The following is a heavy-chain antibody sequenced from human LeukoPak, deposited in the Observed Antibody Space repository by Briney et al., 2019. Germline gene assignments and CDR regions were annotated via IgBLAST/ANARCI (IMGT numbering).Heavy chain of an antibody. J-gene: IGHJ4*02. D-gene: IGHD5-18*01. CDR1: GFTFSSYA. CDR2: ISSNGGST. CDR3: PRGPGIQHPQFDY. Sequence: HPGGSLRLSCAASGFTFSSYAMHWVRQAPGKGLEYVSAISSNGGSTYYANSVKGRFTISRDNSKNTLYLQMGSLRAEDMAVYYCPRGPGIQHPQFDYWGQGTLVTVSS. V-gene: IGHV3-64*01.